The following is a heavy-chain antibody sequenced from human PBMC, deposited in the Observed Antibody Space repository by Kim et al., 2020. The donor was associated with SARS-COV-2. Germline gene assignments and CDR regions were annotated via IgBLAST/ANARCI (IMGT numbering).Heavy chain of an antibody. CDR1: GYIFNKYA. J-gene: IGHJ4*02. D-gene: IGHD4-17*01. CDR2: INAGNGNT. Sequence: ASVKVSCKASGYIFNKYAIHWVRQAPGQRLEWMGWINAGNGNTRYSQKFQGRVTIIWDTSATTGYMELSSLRFEDTAVYYCARNFVGSTDFDYWGQGTLVTVSS. CDR3: ARNFVGSTDFDY. V-gene: IGHV1-3*01.